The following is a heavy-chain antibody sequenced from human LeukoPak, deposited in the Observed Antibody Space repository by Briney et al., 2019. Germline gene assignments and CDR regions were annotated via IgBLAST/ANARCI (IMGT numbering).Heavy chain of an antibody. CDR3: ARDSGERSGRHTYSSY. CDR2: ISIDGNTK. CDR1: GFTFSRYT. V-gene: IGHV3-30-3*01. D-gene: IGHD2-15*01. Sequence: PGRSLRLSCAVSGFTFSRYTMHWVRQAPGQGLEWVAVISIDGNTKYHADSVKGRFTISRDNAKKSLYLQMNSLRADDTAVYYCARDSGERSGRHTYSSYWGQGTLVTVSS. J-gene: IGHJ4*02.